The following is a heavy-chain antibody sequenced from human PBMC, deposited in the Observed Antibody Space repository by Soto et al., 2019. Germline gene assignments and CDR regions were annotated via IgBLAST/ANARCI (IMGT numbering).Heavy chain of an antibody. CDR1: GFTFNYYW. J-gene: IGHJ6*02. Sequence: PGGSLRLSCAASGFTFNYYWMHWVRQAPGQGLVWVSHIHSDGSTTTYADSVKGRFTISRDNAKNTLHLQMSSLRSEDTAVYYCVRFSGLDVWGQGTTVTVSS. V-gene: IGHV3-74*01. CDR2: IHSDGSTT. CDR3: VRFSGLDV.